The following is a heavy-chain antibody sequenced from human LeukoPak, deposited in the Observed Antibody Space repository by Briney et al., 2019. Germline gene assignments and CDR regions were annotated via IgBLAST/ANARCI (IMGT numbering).Heavy chain of an antibody. CDR2: ISPSGDRT. J-gene: IGHJ4*02. CDR3: AIMHGYYDGSGYWVQ. V-gene: IGHV3-23*01. CDR1: GFTFGSYG. Sequence: GGSLRPSCAASGFTFGSYGMSWVRQAPGKGLEWVSFISPSGDRTSNADSVEGRFTISRDNPRDTLYLQMNSLRDEDTAGYYCAIMHGYYDGSGYWVQWGQGTLVTVSS. D-gene: IGHD3-22*01.